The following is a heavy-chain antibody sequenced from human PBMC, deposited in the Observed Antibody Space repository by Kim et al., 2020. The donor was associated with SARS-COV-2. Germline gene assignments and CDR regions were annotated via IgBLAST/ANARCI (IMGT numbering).Heavy chain of an antibody. J-gene: IGHJ3*02. Sequence: SETLSLTCTVSGGSISSYYWSWIRQPPGKGLEWIGYIYYSGSTNYNPSLNSRVTISVDTSKNQFSLKLSSVTTADTAVYYCARAYYDYVWGSYAFDIWGQGTMVTVSS. CDR2: IYYSGST. V-gene: IGHV4-59*13. CDR1: GGSISSYY. D-gene: IGHD3-16*01. CDR3: ARAYYDYVWGSYAFDI.